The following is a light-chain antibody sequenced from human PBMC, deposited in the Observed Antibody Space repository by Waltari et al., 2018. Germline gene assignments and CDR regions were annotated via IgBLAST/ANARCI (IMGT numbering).Light chain of an antibody. CDR1: SDINVRDFT. CDR3: MFWPSNVWV. J-gene: IGLJ3*02. CDR2: YKSDSEK. Sequence: QPVLTQPPSSSASPGESARLTSTLPSDINVRDFTIYCYQQTPGSPPRFLLYYKSDSEKAQGSGVHSRFSGSKDASANAGILLISGLQSEDEADYYCMFWPSNVWVFGGGTKLTVL. V-gene: IGLV5-37*01.